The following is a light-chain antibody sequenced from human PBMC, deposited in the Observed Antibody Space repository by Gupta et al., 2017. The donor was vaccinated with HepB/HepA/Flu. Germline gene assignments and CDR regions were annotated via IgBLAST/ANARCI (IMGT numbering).Light chain of an antibody. CDR3: QQDDNLQT. V-gene: IGKV1-33*01. CDR1: QDISNY. Sequence: DIQMTQSPSSLSASVGDRVTITCQASQDISNYLNWYQQKPGKAPKLLIYDASNLETGVPSRFSGSGSGTDFTFTISSLQPEDIATYYCQQDDNLQTFGPGTKVDIK. CDR2: DAS. J-gene: IGKJ3*01.